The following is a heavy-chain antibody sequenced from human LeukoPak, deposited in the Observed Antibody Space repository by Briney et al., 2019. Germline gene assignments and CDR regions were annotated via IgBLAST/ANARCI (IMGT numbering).Heavy chain of an antibody. CDR3: AKDLGWNPLGGVDY. CDR2: IRVSGGIT. J-gene: IGHJ4*02. D-gene: IGHD1-1*01. Sequence: GGSLRLSCAASGFSFSSYAMNWVRQAPGKGLEWGSSIRVSGGITYYADSVRGRFTISRDNSKNTLYLQMKSLRAEDTAVYYCAKDLGWNPLGGVDYWGQGTLVTVSS. CDR1: GFSFSSYA. V-gene: IGHV3-23*01.